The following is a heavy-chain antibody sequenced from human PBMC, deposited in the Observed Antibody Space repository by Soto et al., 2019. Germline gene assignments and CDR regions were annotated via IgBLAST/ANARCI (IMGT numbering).Heavy chain of an antibody. V-gene: IGHV3-30*03. D-gene: IGHD2-15*01. J-gene: IGHJ4*02. CDR2: ISYDGTDE. CDR3: AREIFY. Sequence: PGGSLRLSCAASGFSFSSYGMHWVRQAPGKGLEWVAMISYDGTDEYYADSVKGRFTISRDNAKNTLYLQMNSLRAEDTAVYYCAREIFYWGQGTLVTVSS. CDR1: GFSFSSYG.